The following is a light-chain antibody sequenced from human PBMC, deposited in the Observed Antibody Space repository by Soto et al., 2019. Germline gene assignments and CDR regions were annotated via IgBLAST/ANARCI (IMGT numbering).Light chain of an antibody. V-gene: IGKV1-27*01. CDR1: QGTSNF. J-gene: IGKJ5*01. Sequence: DIQMTQSPSSLSASVGDRVTITCRASQGTSNFLAWYQLKPGRAPKLLIYAASTLRSGVPSRFSGSGSGTDFTLIISILQPEDVATYYCQKYNRAWNTCGQGTRLEIE. CDR2: AAS. CDR3: QKYNRAWNT.